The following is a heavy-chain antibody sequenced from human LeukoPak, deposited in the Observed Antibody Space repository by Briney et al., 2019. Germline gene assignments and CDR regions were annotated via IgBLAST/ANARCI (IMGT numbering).Heavy chain of an antibody. CDR1: GGSISSYY. Sequence: PSETLSLTCTVSGGSISSYYWCWIRQPPGKGLEWIGYIYYSGSTNYNPSLKSRVTISVDTSKNQFSLKLSSVTAADTAVYYCARHSNYGSGSYYRYWFDPWGQGTLVTVSS. V-gene: IGHV4-59*08. J-gene: IGHJ5*02. CDR3: ARHSNYGSGSYYRYWFDP. CDR2: IYYSGST. D-gene: IGHD3-10*01.